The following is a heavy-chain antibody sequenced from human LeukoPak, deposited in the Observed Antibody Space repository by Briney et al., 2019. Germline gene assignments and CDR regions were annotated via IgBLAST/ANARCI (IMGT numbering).Heavy chain of an antibody. D-gene: IGHD6-13*01. J-gene: IGHJ4*02. Sequence: KSSETLSLTCAVSGGSISSSSYYWGWIRQPPGKGLEWIGSIYYSGSTYYNPSLKSRVTISVDTSKNQFSLKLSSVTAADTAVYYCARWWDTAAAPLPGSYYFDYWGQGTLVTVSS. CDR3: ARWWDTAAAPLPGSYYFDY. CDR2: IYYSGST. CDR1: GGSISSSSYY. V-gene: IGHV4-39*07.